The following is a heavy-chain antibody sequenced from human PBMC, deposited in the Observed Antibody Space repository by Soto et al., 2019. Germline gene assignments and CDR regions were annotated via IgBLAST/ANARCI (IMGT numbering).Heavy chain of an antibody. J-gene: IGHJ4*02. CDR1: GGNIRSSNW. D-gene: IGHD5-12*01. Sequence: SETQSLTSTVSGGNIRSSNWWSWVRQPPGKGLEWIGEIYHSGSTNYNPSLKSRVTISVDKSKNQFSLKLSSVTAADTAVYYCASMRLREFDYWGQGTLVTVSS. V-gene: IGHV4-4*02. CDR2: IYHSGST. CDR3: ASMRLREFDY.